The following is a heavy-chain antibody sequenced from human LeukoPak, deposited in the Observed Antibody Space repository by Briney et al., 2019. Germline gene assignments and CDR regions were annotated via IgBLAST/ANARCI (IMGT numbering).Heavy chain of an antibody. J-gene: IGHJ5*02. CDR3: AKGEDSPRFDP. CDR2: INGNGGGS. D-gene: IGHD1-26*01. CDR1: GFTFSDYA. V-gene: IGHV3-23*01. Sequence: PGGSLRLSCAASGFTFSDYAMSWVRQAPAKGLEWVSSINGNGGGSYYIDSVKGRFTISRDNSKNTLYLQMNSLRAEDTAVYYCAKGEDSPRFDPWGQGTLVTVSS.